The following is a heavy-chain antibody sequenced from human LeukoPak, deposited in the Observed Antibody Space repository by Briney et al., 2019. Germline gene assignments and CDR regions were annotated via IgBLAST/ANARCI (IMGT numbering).Heavy chain of an antibody. CDR1: GFTVSSNY. CDR2: IYSGGST. D-gene: IGHD2-2*01. J-gene: IGHJ6*02. Sequence: GGSLRLSCAASGFTVSSNYMSWVRQAPGKGLEWVSVIYSGGSTYYADSVKGRFTISRDNSKNTLYLQMNSLRAEDTAVYYCARGLEDIVVVPAARAYYYYGMDVWGQGTTVTVSS. CDR3: ARGLEDIVVVPAARAYYYYGMDV. V-gene: IGHV3-66*02.